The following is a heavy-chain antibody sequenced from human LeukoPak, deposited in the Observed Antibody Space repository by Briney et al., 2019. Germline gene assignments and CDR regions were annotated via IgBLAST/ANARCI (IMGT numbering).Heavy chain of an antibody. J-gene: IGHJ6*03. V-gene: IGHV3-21*01. D-gene: IGHD3-3*01. Sequence: GGSLRLSCAASGFTFSSYSMNWVRQAPGKGLEWVSSISSSSSYIYYADSVKGRFTISRDNAKNSLYLQMNSLRAEDTAVYYCARGYYDYWSGYFADYYYHHYMDVWGKGTTVNVSS. CDR2: ISSSSSYI. CDR1: GFTFSSYS. CDR3: ARGYYDYWSGYFADYYYHHYMDV.